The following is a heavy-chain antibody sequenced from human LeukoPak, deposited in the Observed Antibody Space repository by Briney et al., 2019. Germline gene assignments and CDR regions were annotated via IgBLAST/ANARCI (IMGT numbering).Heavy chain of an antibody. CDR1: GFTVSSNY. D-gene: IGHD6-13*01. CDR2: ISSSSSYI. J-gene: IGHJ4*02. CDR3: ARDFFRYSSSSNFDY. Sequence: GGSLRLSCAASGFTVSSNYMSWVRQAPGKGLEWVSSISSSSSYIYYADSVKGRFTISRDNAKNSLYLQMNSLRAEDTAVYYCARDFFRYSSSSNFDYWGQGTLVTVSS. V-gene: IGHV3-21*01.